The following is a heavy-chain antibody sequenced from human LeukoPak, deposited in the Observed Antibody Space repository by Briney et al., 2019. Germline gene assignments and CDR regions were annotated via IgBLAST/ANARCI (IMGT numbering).Heavy chain of an antibody. CDR2: ISSNGGST. CDR3: AKGSDFWSGYYTGMAFDY. V-gene: IGHV3-64D*06. J-gene: IGHJ4*02. D-gene: IGHD3-3*01. Sequence: GGSLRLSCSASGFTFSSHVMHWVRQAPGKGLEYVSAISSNGGSTYYADSVKGRFTISRDNSKNTLYLQMSSLRAEDTAVYYCAKGSDFWSGYYTGMAFDYWGQGTLVTVSS. CDR1: GFTFSSHV.